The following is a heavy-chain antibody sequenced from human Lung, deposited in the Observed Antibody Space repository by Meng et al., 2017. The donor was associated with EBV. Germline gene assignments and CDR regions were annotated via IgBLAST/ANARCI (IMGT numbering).Heavy chain of an antibody. CDR3: ARQSGYFDY. J-gene: IGHJ4*02. Sequence: VQLQESGPGLVKPSETLSLTCTVSGGSISSYYWSWIRQPPGKGLEWIGHIYYSGSTNYNPSLKSRVTISVDTSKNQFSLKLSSVTATDTAVYYCARQSGYFDYWGQGTLVTVSS. V-gene: IGHV4-59*08. D-gene: IGHD3-10*01. CDR2: IYYSGST. CDR1: GGSISSYY.